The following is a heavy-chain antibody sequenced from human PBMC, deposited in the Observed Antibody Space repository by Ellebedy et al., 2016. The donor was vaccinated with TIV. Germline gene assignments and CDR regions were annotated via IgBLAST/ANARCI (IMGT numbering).Heavy chain of an antibody. CDR1: GFTFSFYS. Sequence: PGGSLRLSCVASGFTFSFYSMNWVRQAPGKGLEWVSYISSDSGTIYYADAVKGRFTISRDNAKNSLYLQMSSLRVEEMGVYYCAEVGVYYGLDVWGQGTTVTVSS. D-gene: IGHD2-2*01. CDR3: AEVGVYYGLDV. J-gene: IGHJ6*02. CDR2: ISSDSGTI. V-gene: IGHV3-48*04.